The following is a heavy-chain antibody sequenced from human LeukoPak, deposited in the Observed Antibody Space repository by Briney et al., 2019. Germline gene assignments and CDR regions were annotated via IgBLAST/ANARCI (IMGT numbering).Heavy chain of an antibody. CDR1: GFTFSSYA. CDR2: ISGSGGST. CDR3: AKYTVTTPYYYYGMDV. D-gene: IGHD4-17*01. V-gene: IGHV3-23*01. Sequence: GGSLRLSCAASGFTFSSYAMSRVRQAPGKGLEWVSAISGSGGSTYYADSVKGRFTISRDNAKNTLYLQMNSLRAEDTAVYYCAKYTVTTPYYYYGMDVWGQGTTVTVSS. J-gene: IGHJ6*02.